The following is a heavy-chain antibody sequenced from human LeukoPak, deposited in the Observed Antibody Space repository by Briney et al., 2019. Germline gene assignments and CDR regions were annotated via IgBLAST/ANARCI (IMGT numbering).Heavy chain of an antibody. Sequence: PSETLPLTWTVSGASISSYYWTWIRQTPGKGLEWIGYMSYRGTTNYRTTNYNPSLRSRVTISEDTSQKQFSLELSSVTAADTAVYYCARGIADRYNWFDPWGQGILVTVSS. CDR2: MSYRGTTNYRTT. J-gene: IGHJ5*02. V-gene: IGHV4-59*12. CDR1: GASISSYY. CDR3: ARGIADRYNWFDP. D-gene: IGHD6-13*01.